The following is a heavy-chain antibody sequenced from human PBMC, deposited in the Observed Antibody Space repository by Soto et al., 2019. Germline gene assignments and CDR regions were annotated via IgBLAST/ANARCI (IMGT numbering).Heavy chain of an antibody. D-gene: IGHD4-17*01. CDR3: ASHGDSPYYYYYGMDV. CDR2: ISGSGGST. CDR1: GFTFSSYA. J-gene: IGHJ6*02. V-gene: IGHV3-23*01. Sequence: GGSLRLSCAASGFTFSSYAMSWVRQAPGKGLEWVSAISGSGGSTYYADSVKGRFTISRDNSKNTLYLQMNSLRAEDTAVYYCASHGDSPYYYYYGMDVWGQGTTVTVSS.